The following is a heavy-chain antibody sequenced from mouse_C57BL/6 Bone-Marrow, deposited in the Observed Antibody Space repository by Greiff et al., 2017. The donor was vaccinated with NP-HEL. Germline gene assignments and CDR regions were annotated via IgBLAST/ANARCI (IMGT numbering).Heavy chain of an antibody. V-gene: IGHV1-72*01. CDR2: IDPNSGST. CDR1: GYTFTSYW. D-gene: IGHD2-5*01. J-gene: IGHJ1*03. Sequence: QVQLQQPGAELVKPGASVKLSCKASGYTFTSYWMHWVKQRPGRGLEWIGRIDPNSGSTKYNEKFKSKATLTVDKPSSTAYMQLSSLTSEDSAVYYCAYSNYVGYFDVWGTGTTVTVSS. CDR3: AYSNYVGYFDV.